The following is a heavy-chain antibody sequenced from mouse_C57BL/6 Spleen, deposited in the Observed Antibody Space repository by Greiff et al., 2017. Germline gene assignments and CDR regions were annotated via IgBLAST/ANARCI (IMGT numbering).Heavy chain of an antibody. CDR1: GYTITSYW. CDR2: IDPNGGGT. D-gene: IGHD2-4*01. CDR3: ARIYYDYDDGFDY. J-gene: IGHJ2*01. Sequence: QVQLQQPGAELVKPGASVQLSCKASGYTITSYWMHWVKQRHGRGLAWIGRIDPNGGGTKYNEKFKSKATLTVDKPSSTAYMQLSSLTSEYSSVYYCARIYYDYDDGFDYWGQGTTRTVSS. V-gene: IGHV1-72*01.